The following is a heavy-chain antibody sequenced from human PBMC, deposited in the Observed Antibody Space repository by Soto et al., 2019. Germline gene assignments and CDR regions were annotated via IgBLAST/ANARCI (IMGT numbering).Heavy chain of an antibody. Sequence: GGSLRLSCAASGFTFSSYAMSWVRQAPGKGLEWVSAISGSGGSTYYADSVKGRFTISRDNSKHTLYLQMNSLRAEDTAVYCCAKAQGPYYDILTGYYKLDAFDIWGQGTMVTVSS. CDR3: AKAQGPYYDILTGYYKLDAFDI. CDR1: GFTFSSYA. CDR2: ISGSGGST. J-gene: IGHJ3*02. D-gene: IGHD3-9*01. V-gene: IGHV3-23*01.